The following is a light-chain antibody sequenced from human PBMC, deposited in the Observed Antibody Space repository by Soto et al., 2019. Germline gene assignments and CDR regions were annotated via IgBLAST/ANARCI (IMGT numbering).Light chain of an antibody. CDR3: HQYASSRT. Sequence: ELVLTQSPVTLSLSPGERATLSCRASQSVSSRYFAWYQQKPGQAPRLLIYAASSRAAGIPDRFSGSGSGTDFSLTISRLEPEDFAVYYCHQYASSRTFGPGTNVE. J-gene: IGKJ1*01. V-gene: IGKV3-20*01. CDR2: AAS. CDR1: QSVSSRY.